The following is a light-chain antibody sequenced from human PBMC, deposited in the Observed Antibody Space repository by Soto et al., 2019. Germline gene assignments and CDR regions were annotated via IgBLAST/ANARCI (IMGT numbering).Light chain of an antibody. CDR2: DVN. CDR1: SGDVGRYNY. Sequence: QSALTQPPSASGSPGQSVTISCTGTSGDVGRYNYVSWYQQYPGKAPKLLIYDVNKRPSGVPDRFSGSKSGNTASLTVSGLQAEDEADYYCSSYASSNKVFGGGTKLTVL. J-gene: IGLJ2*01. V-gene: IGLV2-8*01. CDR3: SSYASSNKV.